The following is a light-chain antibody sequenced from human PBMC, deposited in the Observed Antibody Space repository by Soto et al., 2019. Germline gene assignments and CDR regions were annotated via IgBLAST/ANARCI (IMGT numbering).Light chain of an antibody. CDR3: QSYDMSLNNHV. V-gene: IGLV1-44*01. Sequence: QAVVTQPPSASETPGQRVTISCSGSSSSVGFDYVDWYQHVPGAAPKLLIYGGNNRPSGVPDRFSGSRSGTSASLAITGLQAEDEADYYCQSYDMSLNNHVFGTGTKLTVL. J-gene: IGLJ1*01. CDR2: GGN. CDR1: SSSVGFDY.